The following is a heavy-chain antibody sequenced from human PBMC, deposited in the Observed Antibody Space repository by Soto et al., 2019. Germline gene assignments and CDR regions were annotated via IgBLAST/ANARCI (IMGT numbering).Heavy chain of an antibody. J-gene: IGHJ4*02. Sequence: QVQLQESGPGLVKPSQTLSLTCTVSGGSISSGNYYWSWIRQPPGKGLEWIGFMSYSGSTSYNASLKSRRTFSVDTSKTPFSLNLSFVTAADTAVYYSATMGTPATGLYHFDNWGQGTLVTVSS. V-gene: IGHV4-30-4*01. CDR1: GGSISSGNYY. CDR3: ATMGTPATGLYHFDN. CDR2: MSYSGST. D-gene: IGHD1-7*01.